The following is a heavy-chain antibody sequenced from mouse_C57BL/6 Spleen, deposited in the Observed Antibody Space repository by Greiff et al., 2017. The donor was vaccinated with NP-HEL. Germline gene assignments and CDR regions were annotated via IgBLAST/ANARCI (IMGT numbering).Heavy chain of an antibody. CDR2: INPNNGGT. J-gene: IGHJ4*01. CDR3: ARRQLRLRGDYYAMDY. CDR1: GYTFTDYY. Sequence: EVQLQQSGPELVKPGASVKISCKASGYTFTDYYMNWVKQSHGKSLEWIGDINPNNGGTSYNQKFKGKATLTVDKSSSTAYMELRSLTSEDSAVYYCARRQLRLRGDYYAMDYWGQGTSVTVSS. V-gene: IGHV1-26*01. D-gene: IGHD3-2*02.